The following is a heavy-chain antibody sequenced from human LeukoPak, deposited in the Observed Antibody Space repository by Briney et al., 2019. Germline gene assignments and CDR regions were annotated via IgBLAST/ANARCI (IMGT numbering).Heavy chain of an antibody. CDR1: GYTFTPYD. Sequence: ASVKVSCKASGYTFTPYDMHWVRQAPGQGLEWRGWINPNSVDINYAQRCQGRVTMTRDTSISTAYMELSRLRSDETGVYCCARGAPGVYAVNTSWFDRWGEGTLVTVSS. V-gene: IGHV1-2*02. CDR2: INPNSVDI. CDR3: ARGAPGVYAVNTSWFDR. J-gene: IGHJ5*02. D-gene: IGHD4-17*01.